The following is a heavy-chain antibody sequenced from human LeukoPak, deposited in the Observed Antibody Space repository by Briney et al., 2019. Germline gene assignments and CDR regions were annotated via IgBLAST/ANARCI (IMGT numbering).Heavy chain of an antibody. Sequence: PGGSLRLSCAASGFAFSSYAMTWVRQAPGNGLEWVSAISGSGGSTYYADSVKGRFTISRDNSKNTLYLQMNSLRAEDTAVYYCAKDRGSGWPDYYFDYWGQGTLVTVSS. V-gene: IGHV3-23*01. CDR2: ISGSGGST. CDR3: AKDRGSGWPDYYFDY. J-gene: IGHJ4*02. D-gene: IGHD6-19*01. CDR1: GFAFSSYA.